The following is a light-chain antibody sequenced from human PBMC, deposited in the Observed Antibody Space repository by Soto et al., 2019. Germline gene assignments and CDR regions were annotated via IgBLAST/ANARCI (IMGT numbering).Light chain of an antibody. J-gene: IGLJ1*01. Sequence: QSALTQPASVSGSPGQSITISCTGTSSDVGGYNYVSWYQQHPGKAPKLVIYDVTNRPSGVSNRLSGSKSGNTASLTISGLQAEDEADYYRSSYTSSSTYVFGTGTKVTVL. CDR1: SSDVGGYNY. CDR3: SSYTSSSTYV. V-gene: IGLV2-14*01. CDR2: DVT.